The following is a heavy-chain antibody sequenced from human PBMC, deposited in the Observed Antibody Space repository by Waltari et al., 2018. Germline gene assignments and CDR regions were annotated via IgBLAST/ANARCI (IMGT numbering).Heavy chain of an antibody. J-gene: IGHJ5*02. Sequence: EVPLVQSGAAVKTPGESLKLSCQAPGYTFTNYWIGWVRQMPGKGLEWMGIIYPGDSDTTYSPSFEGQVTISVDKSISISYLQWTSLKASDTAMYYCVRQVGTNWLDPWGQGTLVTVSS. CDR3: VRQVGTNWLDP. CDR2: IYPGDSDT. V-gene: IGHV5-51*01. CDR1: GYTFTNYW. D-gene: IGHD5-12*01.